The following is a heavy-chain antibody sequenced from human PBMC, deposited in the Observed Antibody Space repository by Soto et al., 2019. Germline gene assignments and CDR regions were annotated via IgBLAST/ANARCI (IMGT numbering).Heavy chain of an antibody. Sequence: GGSLRLSCAASGFTFSSYAMSWVRQAPGKGLEWIAYITSSSSTIFYADAVKGRFTISRDNSKNTLFLQMESLRVEDSALYYCAKERSFYSGYDYWGPGTLVTVSS. D-gene: IGHD5-12*01. CDR2: ITSSSSTI. CDR3: AKERSFYSGYDY. J-gene: IGHJ4*02. CDR1: GFTFSSYA. V-gene: IGHV3-48*01.